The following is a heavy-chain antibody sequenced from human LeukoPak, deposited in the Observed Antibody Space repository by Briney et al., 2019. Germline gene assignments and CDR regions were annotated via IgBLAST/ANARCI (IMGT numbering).Heavy chain of an antibody. Sequence: SETLSLTYTVSGGSISSYYWSWIRQPSGKGLEWIGCIYYRGSTNYNPSLKSRVTISVDTSKNQFSLKLTSVTAADTAVYYCARHVPRPEFTAASGIFDYWGEGTLVTVSS. J-gene: IGHJ4*02. D-gene: IGHD6-13*01. V-gene: IGHV4-59*08. CDR3: ARHVPRPEFTAASGIFDY. CDR1: GGSISSYY. CDR2: IYYRGST.